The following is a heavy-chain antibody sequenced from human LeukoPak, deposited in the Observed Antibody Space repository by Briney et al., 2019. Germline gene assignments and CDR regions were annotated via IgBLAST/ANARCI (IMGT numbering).Heavy chain of an antibody. CDR2: ISGSGGST. CDR3: AKGDSYDILTGYYTCYFDY. V-gene: IGHV3-23*01. CDR1: GFTFSSYA. D-gene: IGHD3-9*01. Sequence: GGSLRLSCAASGFTFSSYAMSWVRQAPGKGLEWVSAISGSGGSTYYADSVKGRFTISRDNSKNTPYLQMNSLRAEDTAVYYCAKGDSYDILTGYYTCYFDYWGQGTLVTVSS. J-gene: IGHJ4*02.